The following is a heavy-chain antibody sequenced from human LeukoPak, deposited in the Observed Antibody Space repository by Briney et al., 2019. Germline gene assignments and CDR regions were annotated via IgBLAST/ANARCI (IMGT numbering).Heavy chain of an antibody. CDR2: ISSSSSCI. CDR1: GFTFSSYS. D-gene: IGHD5-12*01. V-gene: IGHV3-21*01. J-gene: IGHJ4*02. CDR3: ARKRGYSGIDY. Sequence: GALRLSCAASGFTFSSYSMNWVRQAPGKGLEWVSSISSSSSCIYYADSVKGRFTISRDNAKNSLYLQMNSLRAEDTAVYYCARKRGYSGIDYWGQGTLVTVSS.